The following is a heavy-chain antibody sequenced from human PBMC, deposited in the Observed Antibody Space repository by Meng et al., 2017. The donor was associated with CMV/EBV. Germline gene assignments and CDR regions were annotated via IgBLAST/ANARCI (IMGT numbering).Heavy chain of an antibody. CDR3: AKDLGRRNFWSGYYSDEYFQH. CDR2: IWYDGSNK. D-gene: IGHD3-3*01. CDR1: YG. Sequence: YGMHGVRQAPGKGLEWVAVIWYDGSNKYYADSVKGRFTISRDNSKNTLYLQMNSLRAEDTAVYYCAKDLGRRNFWSGYYSDEYFQHWGQGTLVTVSS. J-gene: IGHJ1*01. V-gene: IGHV3-33*06.